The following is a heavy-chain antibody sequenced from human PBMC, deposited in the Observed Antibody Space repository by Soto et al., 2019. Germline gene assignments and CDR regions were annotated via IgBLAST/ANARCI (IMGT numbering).Heavy chain of an antibody. CDR2: IYSGGAI. J-gene: IGHJ4*02. CDR3: ARGVPGSPFAN. CDR1: GFTVSTNY. V-gene: IGHV3-53*01. Sequence: TGGSLRLSCAASGFTVSTNYMSWVRQAPGKGLEWVSVIYSGGAIHYGDSVKGRFTISRDNSKNTLYLQMNSLRADDTAVYFCARGVPGSPFANWGQGALVTVSS. D-gene: IGHD1-26*01.